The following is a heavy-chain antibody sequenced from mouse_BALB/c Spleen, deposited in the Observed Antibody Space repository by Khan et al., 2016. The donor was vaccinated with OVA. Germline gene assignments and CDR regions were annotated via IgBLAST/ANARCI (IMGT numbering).Heavy chain of an antibody. D-gene: IGHD1-1*01. Sequence: VQLKESGPELVKPGASVKISCKASGYSFTGYFMNWVMQSHGKSLEWIGRINPHIGETFYNQKFKDKATLTVDESSSTAHMKLRSLASEDSAVYDCARIYRSDFDYWGQGTTLTVSS. CDR3: ARIYRSDFDY. V-gene: IGHV1-20*02. CDR2: INPHIGET. CDR1: GYSFTGYF. J-gene: IGHJ2*01.